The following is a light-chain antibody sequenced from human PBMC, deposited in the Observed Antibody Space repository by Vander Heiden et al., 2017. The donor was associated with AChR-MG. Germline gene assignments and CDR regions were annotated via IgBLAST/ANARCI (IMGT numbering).Light chain of an antibody. CDR2: SNN. J-gene: IGLJ3*02. CDR1: STNIGSNT. V-gene: IGLV1-44*01. Sequence: QSVLTQPPSTPRTPGQRVTISCSGISTNIGSNTVNWYQQLPGTAPKLLIYSNNQRPSGVPDRFSGSKSGTSASLAISGLQSEDEADYYCAAWDDSLNGWVFGGGTKLTVL. CDR3: AAWDDSLNGWV.